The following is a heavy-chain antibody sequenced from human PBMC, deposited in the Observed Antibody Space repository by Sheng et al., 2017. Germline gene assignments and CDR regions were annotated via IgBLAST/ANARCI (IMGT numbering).Heavy chain of an antibody. CDR2: INHSGST. D-gene: IGHD3-16*01. J-gene: IGHJ6*02. Sequence: QVQLQQWGAGLLKPSETLSLTCAVYGGSFSGYYWSWIRQPPGKGLEWIGEINHSGSTNYNPSLKSRVTISVDTSKNQFSLKLSSVTAADTAVYYCARLNVFARPYYYYGMDVWGQGTTVTVSS. CDR3: ARLNVFARPYYYYGMDV. CDR1: GGSFSGYY. V-gene: IGHV4-34*01.